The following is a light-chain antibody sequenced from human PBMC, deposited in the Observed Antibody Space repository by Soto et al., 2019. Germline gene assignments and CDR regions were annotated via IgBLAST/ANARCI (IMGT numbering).Light chain of an antibody. V-gene: IGLV1-40*01. CDR3: QSYDSSLSGSV. Sequence: QSVLTQPPSVSGAPGHRVTISCTGSSSNIGAGYDVHWYQQLPGAAPRLLIYINNNRPSGVPDRFSGSKSGTSASLAITGLQAEDEADYYCQSYDSSLSGSVFGGGTKLTVL. CDR2: INN. J-gene: IGLJ3*02. CDR1: SSNIGAGYD.